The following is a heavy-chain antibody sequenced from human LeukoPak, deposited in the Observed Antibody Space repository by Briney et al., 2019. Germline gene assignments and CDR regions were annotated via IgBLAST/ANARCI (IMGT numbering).Heavy chain of an antibody. J-gene: IGHJ4*02. Sequence: ASVKVSCKSSGGTFSSYAISWVRQAPGQGLEWMGGIIPIFGTANYAQKFQGRVTITADESTSTAYMELSSLRSEDTAVYYCARAHNGDSGHFDYWGQGTLVTVSS. CDR2: IIPIFGTA. D-gene: IGHD3-10*01. V-gene: IGHV1-69*13. CDR3: ARAHNGDSGHFDY. CDR1: GGTFSSYA.